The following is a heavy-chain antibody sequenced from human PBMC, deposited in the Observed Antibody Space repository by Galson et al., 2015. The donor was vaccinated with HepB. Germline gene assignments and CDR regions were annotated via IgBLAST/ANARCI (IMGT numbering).Heavy chain of an antibody. CDR1: EYTFTNYW. D-gene: IGHD2-15*01. V-gene: IGHV5-51*01. J-gene: IGHJ6*02. CDR3: ARHGKGSGGSSSGYYYHMDV. CDR2: IYPGDSDT. Sequence: QSGAEVKKPGESLKISCKGSEYTFTNYWIAWVRQMPGKGLEWMGIIYPGDSDTRYSPSFQGQVTISADKSISTAYLQWSSLRASDTAMYYCARHGKGSGGSSSGYYYHMDVWGQGTTVTVSS.